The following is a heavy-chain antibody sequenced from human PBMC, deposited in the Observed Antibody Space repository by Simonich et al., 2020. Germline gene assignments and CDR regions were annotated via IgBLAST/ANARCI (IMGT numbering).Heavy chain of an antibody. CDR2: ISYDGSNK. J-gene: IGHJ3*02. Sequence: QVQLVESGGGVVQPGRSLRLSCAASGFTFSSYAMHGVRQAPGKGVELVADISYDGSNKYDADSVKGRFTISRDNSKNTLYLQMNSLRAEDTAVYYCARDIVSFGSSWYAFDIWGQGTMVTVSS. CDR1: GFTFSSYA. D-gene: IGHD6-13*01. CDR3: ARDIVSFGSSWYAFDI. V-gene: IGHV3-30*07.